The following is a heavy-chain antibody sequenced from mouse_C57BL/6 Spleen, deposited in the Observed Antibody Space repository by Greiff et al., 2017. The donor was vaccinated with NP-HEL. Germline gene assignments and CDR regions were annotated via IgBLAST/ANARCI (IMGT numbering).Heavy chain of an antibody. CDR1: GYTFTSYW. CDR3: ARRGIYYDYDGDAMDY. J-gene: IGHJ4*01. Sequence: VQLQQPGAELVRPGSSVKLSCKASGYTFTSYWMHWVKQRPIQGLEWIGNIDPSDSETHYNQKFKDKATLTVDKSSSTAYMQLSSLTSEDSAVYYCARRGIYYDYDGDAMDYWGQGTSVTVSS. CDR2: IDPSDSET. D-gene: IGHD2-4*01. V-gene: IGHV1-52*01.